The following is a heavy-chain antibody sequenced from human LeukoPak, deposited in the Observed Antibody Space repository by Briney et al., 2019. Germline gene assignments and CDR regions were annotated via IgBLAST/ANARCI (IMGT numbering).Heavy chain of an antibody. J-gene: IGHJ4*02. CDR3: ARGWLAYLDY. CDR1: GYTFTTYD. D-gene: IGHD6-19*01. Sequence: ASVKVSCKASGYTFTTYDINWVRQASGQGLEWMGWMNPNSGNTGYAQKFQGRVTITRNTSISTAFMELSSLRSEDTAVYYCARGWLAYLDYWGQGTLVTVSS. CDR2: MNPNSGNT. V-gene: IGHV1-8*03.